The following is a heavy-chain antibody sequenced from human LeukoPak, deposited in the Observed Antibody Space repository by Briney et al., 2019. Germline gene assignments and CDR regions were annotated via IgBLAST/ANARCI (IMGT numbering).Heavy chain of an antibody. CDR2: INAGNGNT. CDR1: GYTFTSYA. J-gene: IGHJ4*02. D-gene: IGHD1-1*01. Sequence: ASVKVSCKASGYTFTSYAMHWVRQAPGQRLEWMGWINAGNGNTKYSQKFQGRVTITRDTSASTAYMELSSLRSEDMAVYYCAGGTTGTTGNYWGQGTLVTVSS. CDR3: AGGTTGTTGNY. V-gene: IGHV1-3*01.